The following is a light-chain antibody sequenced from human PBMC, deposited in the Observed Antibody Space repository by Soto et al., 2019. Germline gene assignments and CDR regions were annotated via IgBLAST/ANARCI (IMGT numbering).Light chain of an antibody. V-gene: IGKV1-5*03. J-gene: IGKJ2*01. CDR1: QSISSW. CDR3: QQYSSYPYT. CDR2: KTS. Sequence: DIQMTQSPSTLSSSVGDRVTITCRASQSISSWLAWYQQKPGRAPKLLIYKTSRSQSGVPSRFSVSGSGTEFTLTITSLQPDDFATYFCQQYSSYPYTFGQGTKLEIK.